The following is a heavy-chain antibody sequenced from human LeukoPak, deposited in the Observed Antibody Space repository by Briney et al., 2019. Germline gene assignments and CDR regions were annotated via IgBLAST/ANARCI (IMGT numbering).Heavy chain of an antibody. V-gene: IGHV3-23*01. CDR3: VRCTFVLHKRCSAFDV. CDR2: ISGSGGST. CDR1: GFTFSIYG. J-gene: IGHJ3*01. D-gene: IGHD2-8*01. Sequence: GGSLRLSCAASGFTFSIYGMSWVRQAPGKGLEWVSAISGSGGSTYYADSVKGRFTISRDNSKNTLYLQMNSLRAEDTAVYYCVRCTFVLHKRCSAFDVWGQGTMVTVSA.